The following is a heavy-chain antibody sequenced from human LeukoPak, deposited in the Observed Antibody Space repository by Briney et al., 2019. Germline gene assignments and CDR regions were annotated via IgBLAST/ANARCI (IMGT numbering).Heavy chain of an antibody. CDR1: GFTFSSYS. Sequence: GGSLRLSCAAFGFTFSSYSMNWVRQAPGKGLEWVSSISSSSSYIYYADSVKGRFTISRDNAKNPLYLQMNSLRAEDTAVYYCARDQQWLVWEFDYWGQGTLVTVSS. J-gene: IGHJ4*02. CDR2: ISSSSSYI. V-gene: IGHV3-21*01. CDR3: ARDQQWLVWEFDY. D-gene: IGHD6-19*01.